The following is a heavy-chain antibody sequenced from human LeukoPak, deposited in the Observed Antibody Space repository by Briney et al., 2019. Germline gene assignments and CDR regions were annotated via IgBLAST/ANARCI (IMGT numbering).Heavy chain of an antibody. D-gene: IGHD6-13*01. Sequence: SETLSLTCTVSGGSISTNICYWGWIRQPPGKGLEWIGNIYDSETTYYNPSLKSRVTISVDTSKNQLSLKLSSVTAADTAVYYCASARTSSRSWFTFDYWGQGILVTVSS. J-gene: IGHJ4*02. CDR3: ASARTSSRSWFTFDY. V-gene: IGHV4-39*01. CDR1: GGSISTNICY. CDR2: IYDSETT.